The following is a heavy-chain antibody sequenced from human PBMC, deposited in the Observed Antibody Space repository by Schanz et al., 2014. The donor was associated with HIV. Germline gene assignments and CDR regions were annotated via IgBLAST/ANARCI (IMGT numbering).Heavy chain of an antibody. CDR2: IDGVGDNT. CDR1: GFTFSSHW. V-gene: IGHV3-23*01. J-gene: IGHJ4*02. CDR3: AKDPGILPRTYFDS. Sequence: VQLLESGGGLVQPGGSLRLSCAASGFTFSSHWMHWVRQAPGKGLEWVSAIDGVGDNTYYADSVKGRFTISRDNSLHMLYLEMKSLRAEDTAVYYCAKDPGILPRTYFDSWGQGTPVTVSS. D-gene: IGHD2-2*02.